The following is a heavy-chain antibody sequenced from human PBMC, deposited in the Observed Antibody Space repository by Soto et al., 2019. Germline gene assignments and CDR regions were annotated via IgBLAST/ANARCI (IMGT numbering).Heavy chain of an antibody. V-gene: IGHV3-74*01. CDR3: IYSNYVRWFDP. D-gene: IGHD4-4*01. CDR2: INSDGSST. Sequence: GGSLRLSCAASGFTFSSYWMHWVRQAPGKGLVWVSRINSDGSSTSYADSVKGRFTISRDNAKNTLYLQMNSLRAEDTAVYYCIYSNYVRWFDPWGQGTLVTVSS. CDR1: GFTFSSYW. J-gene: IGHJ5*02.